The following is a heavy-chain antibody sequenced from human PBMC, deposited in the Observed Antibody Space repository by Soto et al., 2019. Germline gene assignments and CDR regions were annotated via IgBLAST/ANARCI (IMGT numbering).Heavy chain of an antibody. V-gene: IGHV1-3*01. D-gene: IGHD2-15*01. CDR3: ARDPGSGHYFDY. J-gene: IGHJ4*02. CDR2: INPDNANT. Sequence: ASVKFSCKASGYTFISRALHWVRQAPGQRLEWMGWINPDNANTKYSQNFQGRVTFTRDTSATTAYMELSSLRSEDTAVYFCARDPGSGHYFDYWGQGTLVTVSS. CDR1: GYTFISRA.